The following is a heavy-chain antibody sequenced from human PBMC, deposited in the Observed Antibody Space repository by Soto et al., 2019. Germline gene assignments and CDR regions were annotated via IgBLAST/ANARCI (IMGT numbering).Heavy chain of an antibody. J-gene: IGHJ4*02. D-gene: IGHD1-26*01. CDR1: GIEFSNYA. CDR2: SSASGRSR. Sequence: PGGSLRLSCVDSGIEFSNYAMSWVRQAPGKGLEWVSISSASGRSRYHADSVKGRFTISKDNSKNTVYLQMNSLRAEDTAVYYCAETYSGSYWGLFDSWGQGTLVTVSS. V-gene: IGHV3-23*01. CDR3: AETYSGSYWGLFDS.